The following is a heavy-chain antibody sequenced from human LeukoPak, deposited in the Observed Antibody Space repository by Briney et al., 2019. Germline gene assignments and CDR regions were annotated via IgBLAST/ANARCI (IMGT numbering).Heavy chain of an antibody. CDR3: ASKFHYYDSSGYYL. CDR1: GFTFSSYS. Sequence: GGSLRLSCAASGFTFSSYSMNWVRQAPGKGLEWVSSISSSSSYIYYADSVKGRFTISRDSAKNSLYLQMNSLRAEGTAVYYCASKFHYYDSSGYYLWGQGTLVTVSS. CDR2: ISSSSSYI. D-gene: IGHD3-22*01. J-gene: IGHJ4*02. V-gene: IGHV3-21*01.